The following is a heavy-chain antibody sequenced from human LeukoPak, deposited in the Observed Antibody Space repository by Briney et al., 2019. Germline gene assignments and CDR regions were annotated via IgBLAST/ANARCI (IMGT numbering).Heavy chain of an antibody. CDR3: AGYYYSSGSSYMDV. Sequence: ASVKVSCKASGYTFTSYGISWVRQAPGQGLEWMGWISAYNGNTNYAQKLQGRVTMTTDTSTSTAYMELRSLRSDDTAVYCAAGYYYSSGSSYMDVWGKGTTVTISS. V-gene: IGHV1-18*01. J-gene: IGHJ6*03. CDR1: GYTFTSYG. D-gene: IGHD3-10*01. CDR2: ISAYNGNT.